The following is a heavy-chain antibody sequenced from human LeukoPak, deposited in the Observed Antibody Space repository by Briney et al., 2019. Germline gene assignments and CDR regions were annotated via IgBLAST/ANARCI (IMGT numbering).Heavy chain of an antibody. J-gene: IGHJ4*02. D-gene: IGHD1-26*01. CDR2: ISSSGSTI. CDR3: ARGGHSGYFDY. V-gene: IGHV3-48*03. CDR1: GFTFSSYE. Sequence: GGSLRLSCAASGFTFSSYEMNWVRQAPGKGLEWVSYISSSGSTIYYTDSVKGRFTISRDNAKNSLYLQMNSLRAEDTAVYYCARGGHSGYFDYWGQGTLVTVSS.